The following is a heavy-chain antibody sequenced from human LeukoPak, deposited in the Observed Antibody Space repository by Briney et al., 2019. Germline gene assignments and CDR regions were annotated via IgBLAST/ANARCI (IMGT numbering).Heavy chain of an antibody. V-gene: IGHV3-73*01. CDR1: GFTFSGSA. Sequence: PGGSLRLSCAASGFTFSGSAMHWVRQASGKGLEWVGRIRSKANSYATAYAASVKGRFTISRDDSKNTAYLQMNSLKTEDTAVYYRTRARYQLLYSLDAFDIWGQGTMVTVSS. D-gene: IGHD2-2*02. J-gene: IGHJ3*02. CDR2: IRSKANSYAT. CDR3: TRARYQLLYSLDAFDI.